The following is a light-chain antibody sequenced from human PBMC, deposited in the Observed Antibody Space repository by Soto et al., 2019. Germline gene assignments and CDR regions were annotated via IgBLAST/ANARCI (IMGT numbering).Light chain of an antibody. CDR3: QQYNNWPLT. V-gene: IGKV3D-15*01. Sequence: EILMTQSPATLSVSPGERVTLSCRASHRVSSYLAWYQQKPGQAPRLLIYGASTRATDIPARFSGSGSGTDFILTISSLQSEDFAVYYCQQYNNWPLTFGGGTKVEIK. J-gene: IGKJ4*01. CDR2: GAS. CDR1: HRVSSY.